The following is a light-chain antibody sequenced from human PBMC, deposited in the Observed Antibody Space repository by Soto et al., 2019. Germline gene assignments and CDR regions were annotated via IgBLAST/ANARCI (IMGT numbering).Light chain of an antibody. J-gene: IGLJ3*02. CDR1: SGHSSYI. CDR2: LEGSGSY. CDR3: ETWDSYTLV. Sequence: QSVLTQSSSASASLGSSVKLTCTLSSGHSSYIIAWHQQQPGKAPRYLMKLEGSGSYNKGSGVPDRFSGSSSGADRYLTISNHEFEDEAEYYCETWDSYTLVFGGGTKVTVL. V-gene: IGLV4-60*02.